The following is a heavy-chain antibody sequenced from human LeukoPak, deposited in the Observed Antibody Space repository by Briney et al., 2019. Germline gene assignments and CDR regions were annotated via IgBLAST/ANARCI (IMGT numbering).Heavy chain of an antibody. CDR2: IWYDGSNK. D-gene: IGHD1-26*01. J-gene: IGHJ4*02. CDR1: GFTFSSYG. CDR3: ARDQWELGALDY. V-gene: IGHV3-33*01. Sequence: GGSLRLSCAASGFTFSSYGMHWVRQAPGKGLEWVAVIWYDGSNKYYADPVKGRFTISRDNSKNTLYLQMNSLRAEDTAVYYCARDQWELGALDYWGQGTLVTVSS.